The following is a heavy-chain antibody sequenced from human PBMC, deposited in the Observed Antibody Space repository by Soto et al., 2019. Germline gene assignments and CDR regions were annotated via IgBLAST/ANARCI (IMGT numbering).Heavy chain of an antibody. CDR1: AFTFSSYW. V-gene: IGHV3-74*01. J-gene: IGHJ4*02. CDR2: INSDGSIT. D-gene: IGHD4-4*01. Sequence: GSLRLSCAASAFTFSSYWMHWVRQAPGKGLVWVSRINSDGSITSYADSVKGRFTIPRDNAKKPLYLQMNSLRAEDTAVYYCARSLTTVTYDYWGQGTLVTVSS. CDR3: ARSLTTVTYDY.